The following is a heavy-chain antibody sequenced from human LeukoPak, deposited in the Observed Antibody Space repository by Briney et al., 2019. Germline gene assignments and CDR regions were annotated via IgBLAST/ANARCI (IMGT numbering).Heavy chain of an antibody. CDR1: GYTFTGYY. J-gene: IGHJ6*02. CDR2: INPNSGGT. Sequence: ASVKVSCKASGYTFTGYYMHWVRQAPGQGLEWMGWINPNSGGTNYAQKFQGRVTMTRDTSISTAYMELSRLRSDDTAVYYCATDYPVTTSYYYYGMDVWGQGTTVTVSS. CDR3: ATDYPVTTSYYYYGMDV. V-gene: IGHV1-2*02. D-gene: IGHD4-17*01.